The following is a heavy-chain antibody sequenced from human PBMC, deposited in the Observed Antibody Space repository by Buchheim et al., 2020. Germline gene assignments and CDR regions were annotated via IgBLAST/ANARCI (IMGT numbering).Heavy chain of an antibody. CDR3: AKYYYDTSGFDY. CDR1: GFTFRMFA. J-gene: IGHJ4*02. V-gene: IGHV3-23*01. D-gene: IGHD3-22*01. Sequence: EVQLLESGGGSVQRGGSLRLSCAASGFTFRMFAMSWVRQAPGKGLEWVSTITDSGGGTYYAESVKGRFTMSRDNSKNTLSLQMNSLRVEDTAIYYCAKYYYDTSGFDYWGQGTL. CDR2: ITDSGGGT.